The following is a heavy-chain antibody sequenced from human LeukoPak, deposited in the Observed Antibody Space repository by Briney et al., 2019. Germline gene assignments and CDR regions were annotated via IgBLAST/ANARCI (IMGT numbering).Heavy chain of an antibody. J-gene: IGHJ5*02. Sequence: SETLPLTCTVSGDSISSSNYYWGWIRQPPGKGLEWLGSFSYSESTYYNPSLKSRVTIFVDTSKNHFSLKLSSVTAADTAVYYCARHEHIVVITAIRNWFDPWGQGTLVTVSS. D-gene: IGHD2-21*02. CDR1: GDSISSSNYY. V-gene: IGHV4-39*01. CDR3: ARHEHIVVITAIRNWFDP. CDR2: FSYSEST.